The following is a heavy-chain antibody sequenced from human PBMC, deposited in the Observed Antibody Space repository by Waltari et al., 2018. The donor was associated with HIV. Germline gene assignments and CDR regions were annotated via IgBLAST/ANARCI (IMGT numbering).Heavy chain of an antibody. J-gene: IGHJ4*02. CDR2: IYSGGST. V-gene: IGHV3-53*02. D-gene: IGHD3-10*01. CDR3: ARDLAGPFDY. Sequence: EVQLVETGGGLIQPGGSLRLSCAASGFTVSSNYMSWVRQAPGKGLGLVSVIYSGGSTYYADSVKGRFTISRDNSKNSLYLQMNSLRAEDTAVYYCARDLAGPFDYWGQGTLVTVSS. CDR1: GFTVSSNY.